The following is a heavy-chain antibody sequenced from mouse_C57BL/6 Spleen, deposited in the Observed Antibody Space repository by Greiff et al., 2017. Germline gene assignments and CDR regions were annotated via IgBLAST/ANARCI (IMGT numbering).Heavy chain of an antibody. V-gene: IGHV5-12*01. CDR2: ISNGGGST. D-gene: IGHD6-2*01. CDR3: AISGEGLYCAMDY. Sequence: EVQLVESGGGLVQPGGSLKLSCAASGFTFSDYYMYWVRQTPEKRLEWVAYISNGGGSTYYPDTVKGRFTISRDNAKNTLYLQMSRLKSEDTAMYYCAISGEGLYCAMDYWGQGTSVTVSS. J-gene: IGHJ4*01. CDR1: GFTFSDYY.